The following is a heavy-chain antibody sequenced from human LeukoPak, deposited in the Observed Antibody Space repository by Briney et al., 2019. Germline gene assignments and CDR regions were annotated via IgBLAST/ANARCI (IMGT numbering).Heavy chain of an antibody. CDR1: GFTFSSYS. J-gene: IGHJ4*02. Sequence: PGGSLRLSCAASGFTFSSYSMNWVRQAPGKGLGWVSSISSSSSYIYYADSVKGRFTISRDNAKNSLYLQMNSLRAEDTAVYYCARDPSTVTTFPFDYWGQGTLVTVSS. CDR3: ARDPSTVTTFPFDY. D-gene: IGHD4-17*01. CDR2: ISSSSSYI. V-gene: IGHV3-21*01.